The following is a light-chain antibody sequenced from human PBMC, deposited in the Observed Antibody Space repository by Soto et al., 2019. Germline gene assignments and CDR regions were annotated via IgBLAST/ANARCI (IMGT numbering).Light chain of an antibody. J-gene: IGLJ2*01. V-gene: IGLV2-14*01. CDR3: SSYTTTSTLGV. CDR2: EVS. CDR1: RSDVGGYNY. Sequence: QSALTQPASMSGSPGQSITISCTGTRSDVGGYNYVSWYQRHPGKAPKLMIYEVSNRPSGVSNRFSGSKSGNTASLTISGLQAEDEADYYCSSYTTTSTLGVFGGGTKLTVL.